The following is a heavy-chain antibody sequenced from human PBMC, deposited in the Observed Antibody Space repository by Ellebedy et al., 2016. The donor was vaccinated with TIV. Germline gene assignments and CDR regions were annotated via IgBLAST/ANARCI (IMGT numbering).Heavy chain of an antibody. V-gene: IGHV3-53*01. CDR1: GFTVSRNY. CDR3: AGRAYNWNDGSLFDY. CDR2: IYSGGST. J-gene: IGHJ4*02. Sequence: GESLKISCEASGFTVSRNYMSWVRQAPGKGLEWVSVIYSGGSTYYADSVKGRFTISRDNSKNTLYLQMNSLRAEDTAVYYCAGRAYNWNDGSLFDYWGQGTLVTVSS. D-gene: IGHD1-1*01.